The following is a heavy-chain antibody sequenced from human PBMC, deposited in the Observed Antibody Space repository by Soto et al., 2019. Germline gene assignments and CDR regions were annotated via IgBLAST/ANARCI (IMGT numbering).Heavy chain of an antibody. CDR3: ARPPYRGYDFTYYYYGMDV. D-gene: IGHD5-12*01. CDR2: ISSSGSTI. Sequence: LRLSCAASGFTFSDYYMSWIRQAPGKGLEWVSYISSSGSTIYYADSVKGRFTISRDNAKNSLYLQMNSLRAEDTAVYYCARPPYRGYDFTYYYYGMDVWGQGTTVTVSS. CDR1: GFTFSDYY. J-gene: IGHJ6*02. V-gene: IGHV3-11*01.